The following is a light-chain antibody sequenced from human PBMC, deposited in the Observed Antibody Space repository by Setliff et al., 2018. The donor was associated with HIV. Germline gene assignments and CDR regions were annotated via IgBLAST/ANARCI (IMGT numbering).Light chain of an antibody. CDR1: TSDTGAYNL. V-gene: IGLV2-14*03. J-gene: IGLJ1*01. Sequence: QSVLTQPASVSGFPGQPITISCTGTTSDTGAYNLVSWYQQYPGKAPKLLIYDVTKRPSGVSDRFSASKSANTASLTISGLHTEDEADYFCSSYTTTSAYVFGAGTKVTVL. CDR3: SSYTTTSAYV. CDR2: DVT.